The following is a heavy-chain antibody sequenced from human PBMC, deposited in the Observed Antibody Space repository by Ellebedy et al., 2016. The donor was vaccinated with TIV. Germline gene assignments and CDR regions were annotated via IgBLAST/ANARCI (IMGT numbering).Heavy chain of an antibody. V-gene: IGHV4-59*13. Sequence: GSLRLXXTVSGGSISSYYWSWIRQPPGKGLEWIGYIYYSGSTNYNPSLKSRVTISVDTSKNQFSLKLSSVTAADTAVYYCAREVSSGWYGIDYWGQGTLVTVSS. CDR1: GGSISSYY. D-gene: IGHD6-19*01. J-gene: IGHJ4*02. CDR2: IYYSGST. CDR3: AREVSSGWYGIDY.